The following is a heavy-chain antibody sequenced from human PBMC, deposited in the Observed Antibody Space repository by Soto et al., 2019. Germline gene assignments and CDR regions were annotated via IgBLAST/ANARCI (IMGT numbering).Heavy chain of an antibody. Sequence: QVQLVESGGGLVKPGGSLRLSCAASGFTFSNYGMHWVRQAPGKGLEWVAVISSDGSNKYYADSVKGRFTISRDNSRNTLYLQMNSLRAEDTAVYYCASLGYCTSTSCQTRYYYYGMDVWGQGTAVTVSS. J-gene: IGHJ6*02. V-gene: IGHV3-30*03. CDR3: ASLGYCTSTSCQTRYYYYGMDV. CDR2: ISSDGSNK. CDR1: GFTFSNYG. D-gene: IGHD2-2*01.